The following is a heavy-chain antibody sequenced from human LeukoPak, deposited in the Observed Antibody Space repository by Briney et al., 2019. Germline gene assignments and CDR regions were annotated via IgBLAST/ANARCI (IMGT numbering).Heavy chain of an antibody. V-gene: IGHV3-66*01. J-gene: IGHJ6*02. CDR2: MYSGGST. CDR3: ARSYSNHLFGMDV. CDR1: GFTVSSYY. D-gene: IGHD4-11*01. Sequence: HSGGSLRLSCAASGFTVSSYYMTWVRQAPGKGLEWVSVMYSGGSTYYADSVKGRVAISRDNSQNTVFLQMNSVRVEDTAVYYCARSYSNHLFGMDVWGQGTAVTVSS.